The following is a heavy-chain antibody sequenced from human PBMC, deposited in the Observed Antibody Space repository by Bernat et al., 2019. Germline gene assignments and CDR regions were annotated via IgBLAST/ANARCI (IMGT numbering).Heavy chain of an antibody. V-gene: IGHV3-49*04. D-gene: IGHD6-19*01. CDR3: TRTRIAGAGLFDY. CDR2: IRSKAYGGTT. Sequence: EVQLVESGGGLVQPGRSLRLSCTASGFTFGDYAMSWVRQAPGKGLEWVGFIRSKAYGGTTEYAASVKGRFTISRDDSKSIAYLQMNSLKTEDTAVYYCTRTRIAGAGLFDYWGQGTLVTVSS. CDR1: GFTFGDYA. J-gene: IGHJ4*02.